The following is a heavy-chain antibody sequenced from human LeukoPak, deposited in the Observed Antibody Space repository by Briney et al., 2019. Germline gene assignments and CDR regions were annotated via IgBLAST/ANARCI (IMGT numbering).Heavy chain of an antibody. Sequence: GASVKVSCKASGYTFTGYYMHWVRQAPGQGLECMGWINPNSGGTNYAQKFQGRVTMTRDTSISTAYMELSRLRSDDTAVYYCAREPDLRYCGGDCFSAFDYWGQGTLVTVSS. CDR2: INPNSGGT. CDR3: AREPDLRYCGGDCFSAFDY. J-gene: IGHJ4*02. V-gene: IGHV1-2*02. D-gene: IGHD2-21*01. CDR1: GYTFTGYY.